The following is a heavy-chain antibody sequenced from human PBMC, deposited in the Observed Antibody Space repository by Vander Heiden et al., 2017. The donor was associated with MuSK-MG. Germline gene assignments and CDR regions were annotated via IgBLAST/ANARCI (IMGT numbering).Heavy chain of an antibody. CDR3: ARDRIAARGYYYYGMDV. CDR2: INPNRGGR. J-gene: IGHJ6*02. V-gene: IGHV1-2*02. CDR1: GYTFTGSY. D-gene: IGHD6-6*01. Sequence: QVQLVQSGAEVKKPGASVKVSCKASGYTFTGSYMHWVRQAPGQGLEWMGWINPNRGGRNYAQKFQGRVTMTRDTSISTAYMELSRLRSDDTAVYYWARDRIAARGYYYYGMDVWGQGTTVTVSS.